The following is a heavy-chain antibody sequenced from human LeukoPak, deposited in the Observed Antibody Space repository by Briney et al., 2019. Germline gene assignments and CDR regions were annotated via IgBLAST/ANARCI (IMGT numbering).Heavy chain of an antibody. CDR1: GFTVSSNY. V-gene: IGHV3-53*01. CDR3: ARDSSSVAPYFDY. Sequence: GGSLRLSCAASGFTVSSNYMSWVRQAPGKGLEWVSVIYSGGSTYYADSVKGRFTISRDNSKNTLYLQMNSLRAEDTAVYYCARDSSSVAPYFDYWGQGTLVTVSS. CDR2: IYSGGST. J-gene: IGHJ4*02. D-gene: IGHD6-6*01.